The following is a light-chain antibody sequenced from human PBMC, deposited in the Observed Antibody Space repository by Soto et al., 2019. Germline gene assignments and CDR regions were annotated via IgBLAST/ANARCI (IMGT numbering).Light chain of an antibody. CDR2: GAS. J-gene: IGKJ1*01. V-gene: IGKV3-15*01. CDR3: QQYNNWPPWT. CDR1: QSVSSN. Sequence: ERVMTQSPATLSVSPGERATLSCRPSQSVSSNLAWYQQKPGQAPRLLIYGASTRATGIPARFSGSGSGTEFTLTISSLQSEDFAVYYCQQYNNWPPWTFGQGTKVEIK.